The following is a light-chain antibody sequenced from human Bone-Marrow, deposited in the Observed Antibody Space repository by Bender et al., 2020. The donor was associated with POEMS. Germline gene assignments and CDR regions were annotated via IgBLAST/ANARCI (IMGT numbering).Light chain of an antibody. Sequence: SYELTQPPSMSVSPGQTASITCSGNKLGDKYVSWYRQKPGQSPVLVIYQDNKRPSGIPERFSGSNSGNTATLTISGTQAMDEADYYCQAWDSSTAVVFGGGTKLTVL. CDR2: QDN. J-gene: IGLJ2*01. V-gene: IGLV3-1*01. CDR3: QAWDSSTAVV. CDR1: KLGDKY.